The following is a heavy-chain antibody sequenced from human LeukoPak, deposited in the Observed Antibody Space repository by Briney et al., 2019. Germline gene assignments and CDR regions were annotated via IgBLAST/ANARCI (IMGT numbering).Heavy chain of an antibody. CDR3: ASVGSSWYSDAFDI. J-gene: IGHJ3*02. CDR1: GYTFTSYD. D-gene: IGHD6-13*01. CDR2: MNPNSGNT. V-gene: IGHV1-8*01. Sequence: ASVKVSCKASGYTFTSYDINWVRQATGQGREWMGWMNPNSGNTGYAQKFQGRVTITADESTSTAYMELSSLRSEDTAVYYCASVGSSWYSDAFDIWGQGTMVTVSS.